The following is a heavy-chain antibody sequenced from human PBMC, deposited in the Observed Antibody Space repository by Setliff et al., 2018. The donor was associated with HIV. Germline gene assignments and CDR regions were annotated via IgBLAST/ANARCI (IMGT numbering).Heavy chain of an antibody. V-gene: IGHV3-23*01. D-gene: IGHD3-10*01. J-gene: IGHJ4*02. Sequence: GGSLRLSCAASGFTFSSYAMSWVRQAPGKGLEWVSAISGSGGSTYYADSVKGRFTISRDNSKNTLYLQMNSLRAEDTAVYYCAKDLVKWDYYGSGSYEDFDYWGQGTLVTVSS. CDR2: ISGSGGST. CDR3: AKDLVKWDYYGSGSYEDFDY. CDR1: GFTFSSYA.